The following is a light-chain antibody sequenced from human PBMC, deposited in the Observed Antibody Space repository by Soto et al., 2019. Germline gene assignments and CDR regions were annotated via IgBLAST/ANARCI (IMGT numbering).Light chain of an antibody. V-gene: IGKV3-20*01. Sequence: EIVLTQSPGTLSLSPGERATLSCRASQSVTSNYLAWYQQRPGQAPRLLIYGASTRAAGVPDRFSGSGSATDFTLTIARLEPEDFAVYYCQQYGRSPLLYTFGQGTRVGVK. J-gene: IGKJ2*01. CDR2: GAS. CDR1: QSVTSNY. CDR3: QQYGRSPLLYT.